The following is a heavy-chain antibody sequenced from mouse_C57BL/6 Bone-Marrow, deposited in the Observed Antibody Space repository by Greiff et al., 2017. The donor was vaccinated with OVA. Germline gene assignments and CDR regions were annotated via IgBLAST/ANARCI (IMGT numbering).Heavy chain of an antibody. J-gene: IGHJ3*01. CDR2: IYPGSGST. Sequence: QVQLQQPGAEFVKPGASVKMSCEASGYTFTSYWITWVKQRPGQGLEWIGDIYPGSGSTYYNEQFQSKVTLSGDTASSTVYIQISSLTSEDSAVYYCARGGYDYAWFAYWGQGTLVTVSA. CDR1: GYTFTSYW. V-gene: IGHV1-55*01. D-gene: IGHD2-4*01. CDR3: ARGGYDYAWFAY.